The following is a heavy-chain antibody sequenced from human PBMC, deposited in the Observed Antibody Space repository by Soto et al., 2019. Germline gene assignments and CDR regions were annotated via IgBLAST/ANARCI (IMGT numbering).Heavy chain of an antibody. D-gene: IGHD2-15*01. Sequence: EVHLVESGGGLVQPGGSQRLSCAASGFTFSSYWMHWVRQAPGKGLVWVSRINSDGSSTSYADSVKGRFTISRDNAKNTLYLQMNSLRVEDTAVYYCARIGQVAGLGYWGQGALVTVSS. V-gene: IGHV3-74*01. J-gene: IGHJ4*02. CDR2: INSDGSST. CDR1: GFTFSSYW. CDR3: ARIGQVAGLGY.